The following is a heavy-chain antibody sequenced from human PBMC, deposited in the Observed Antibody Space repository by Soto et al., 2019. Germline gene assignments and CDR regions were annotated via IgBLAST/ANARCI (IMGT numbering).Heavy chain of an antibody. V-gene: IGHV3-30-3*01. CDR3: ARDVTLWFGELFGAFDI. D-gene: IGHD3-10*01. J-gene: IGHJ3*02. CDR1: GFTFSSYA. Sequence: EQLVESGGGVVQPGRSLTLSCAASGFTFSSYAMHWVRQAPGKGLEWVAVISYDGSETYEADSVKGRFTISRDNSENTLYLQMNSLRPEDTAVYYCARDVTLWFGELFGAFDIWGQGKMVTVSS. CDR2: ISYDGSET.